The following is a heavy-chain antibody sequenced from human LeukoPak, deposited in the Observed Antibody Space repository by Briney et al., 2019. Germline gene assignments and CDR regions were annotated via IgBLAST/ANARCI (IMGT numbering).Heavy chain of an antibody. V-gene: IGHV3-21*04. CDR2: ISSASDYL. CDR3: AKASMVRGWFVDY. D-gene: IGHD3-10*01. J-gene: IGHJ4*02. CDR1: GFTFSAYG. Sequence: GGSLRLSCAASGFTFSAYGMHWVRQAPGKGLEWVSSISSASDYLDHADSLKGRFTISRDNAKKSLYLQMNSLRAEDTAVYYCAKASMVRGWFVDYWGQGTLVTVSS.